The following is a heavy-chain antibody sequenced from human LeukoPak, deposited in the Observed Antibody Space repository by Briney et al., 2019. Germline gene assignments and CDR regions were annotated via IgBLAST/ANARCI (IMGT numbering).Heavy chain of an antibody. D-gene: IGHD2-8*01. Sequence: GGSLRLSCAASGFTVTIYAMSWVRQAPGKGLEWVSAISGIGGSTYYADSGKGRFTISRDNSKNTLYLQMNSVIAERMAVSYRARLRYCTNGVCYWRHQNNYWYFDLWGRGTLVTASS. J-gene: IGHJ2*01. CDR1: GFTVTIYA. CDR3: ARLRYCTNGVCYWRHQNNYWYFDL. V-gene: IGHV3-23*01. CDR2: ISGIGGST.